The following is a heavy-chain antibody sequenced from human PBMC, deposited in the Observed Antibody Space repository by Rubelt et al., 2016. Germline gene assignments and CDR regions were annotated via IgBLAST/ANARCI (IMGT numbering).Heavy chain of an antibody. D-gene: IGHD3-9*01. CDR2: IYHSGST. Sequence: QVQLQESGPGLVKPSQTLSLTCAVSGGSISSGGYSWSWIRQPPGKGLEWIAYIYHSGSTSYNPSLKSRVTISLDTSKTQFSLKLRSVTAADTAVYYCARSDILTGKYWYFDLWGRGTLVTVSS. CDR1: GGSISSGGYS. V-gene: IGHV4-30-4*07. CDR3: ARSDILTGKYWYFDL. J-gene: IGHJ2*01.